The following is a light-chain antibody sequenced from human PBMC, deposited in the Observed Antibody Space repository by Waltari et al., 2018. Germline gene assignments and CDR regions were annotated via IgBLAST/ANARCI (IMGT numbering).Light chain of an antibody. J-gene: IGKJ1*01. CDR2: GAS. V-gene: IGKV3-20*01. CDR1: QRVGRS. CDR3: QHYVRLPVS. Sequence: EIVLTQSPGTLSLSPGERATLPCRARQRVGRSLTWYQQKPGQAPRLLIYGASSRATGIPDRFSGSGSGTDFSLTISRLEPEDFALYYCQHYVRLPVSFGQGTKVDIK.